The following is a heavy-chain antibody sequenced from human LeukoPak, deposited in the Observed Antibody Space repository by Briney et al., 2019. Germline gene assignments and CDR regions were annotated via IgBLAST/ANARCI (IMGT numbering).Heavy chain of an antibody. CDR2: ISSSSSTI. V-gene: IGHV3-48*01. D-gene: IGHD2-21*01. CDR3: AGDLFGPLDY. CDR1: GFTFSSYS. J-gene: IGHJ4*02. Sequence: GGSLRLSCAASGFTFSSYSMNWVRQAPGKGLEWVSYISSSSSTIYYADSVKGRFTISRDNAKNSLYLQMNSLRAEDTAVYYCAGDLFGPLDYWGQGTLVTVSS.